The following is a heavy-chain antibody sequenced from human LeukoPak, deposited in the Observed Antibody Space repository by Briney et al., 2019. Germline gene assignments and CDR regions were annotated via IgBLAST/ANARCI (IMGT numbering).Heavy chain of an antibody. D-gene: IGHD6-19*01. CDR1: GGSISTYY. CDR2: SYDSGST. V-gene: IGHV4-59*01. J-gene: IGHJ4*02. Sequence: SETLSLTCTVSGGSISTYYWSWIRQPPGMGLEWIGYSYDSGSTYCNPSLKTRVTISVDTSKNQFSLKLGSVTAADTAVYYCARVGSGSFDYWGQGTLVTVSS. CDR3: ARVGSGSFDY.